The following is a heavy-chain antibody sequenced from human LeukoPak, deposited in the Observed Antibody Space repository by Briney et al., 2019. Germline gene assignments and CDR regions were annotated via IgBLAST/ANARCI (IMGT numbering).Heavy chain of an antibody. D-gene: IGHD5-12*01. Sequence: KAGGSLRLSCAASGFTFSSYEMSWVRQAPGKGLEWVANIKQDGSEKYYVDSVKGRFTISRDNAKNSLYLQMNSLRAEDTAVYYCARGEIVADYWGQGTLVTVSS. CDR2: IKQDGSEK. V-gene: IGHV3-7*01. CDR3: ARGEIVADY. J-gene: IGHJ4*02. CDR1: GFTFSSYE.